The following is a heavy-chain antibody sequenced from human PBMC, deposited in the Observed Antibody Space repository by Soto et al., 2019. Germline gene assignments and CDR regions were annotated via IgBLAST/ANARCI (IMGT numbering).Heavy chain of an antibody. V-gene: IGHV4-59*01. CDR2: IYHTGSA. Sequence: PSETLSLTCTVSGGSISNYYWSWIRQPPGKGLEWIGYIYHTGSANRNPSLKSRVIISADTSKNQISLKLSSVTAADTAVYYCARLGNGDYSWFDPWGQGTLVTVSS. J-gene: IGHJ5*01. CDR3: ARLGNGDYSWFDP. D-gene: IGHD4-17*01. CDR1: GGSISNYY.